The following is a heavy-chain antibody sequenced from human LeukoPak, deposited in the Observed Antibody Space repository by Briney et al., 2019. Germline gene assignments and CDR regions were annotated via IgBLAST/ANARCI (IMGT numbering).Heavy chain of an antibody. D-gene: IGHD3-22*01. CDR1: GYTFTGYY. CDR2: INPNSGGT. J-gene: IGHJ3*02. Sequence: ASVKVSCKASGYTFTGYYMHWVRQAPGQGLEWMGWINPNSGGTNYAQKFQGRVTMTRDTSISTAYMELSRLRSDDTAVYYCARLAYYYDSSGYYSRAFDIWGQGTMVTVSS. V-gene: IGHV1-2*02. CDR3: ARLAYYYDSSGYYSRAFDI.